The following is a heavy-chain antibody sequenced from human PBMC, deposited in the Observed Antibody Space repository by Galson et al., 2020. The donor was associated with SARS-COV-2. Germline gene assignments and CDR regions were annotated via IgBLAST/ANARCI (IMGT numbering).Heavy chain of an antibody. V-gene: IGHV3-23*01. CDR1: GFTFSSYA. CDR2: ISGSGAST. J-gene: IGHJ4*02. D-gene: IGHD6-19*01. CDR3: AKMEGIAVAATPN. Sequence: RGSLRLSCAASGFTFSSYAMSWVRQAPGKGLEWVSSISGSGASTYYADSVKGRFTISRDNSKNTLYLQMNSLRAEDTAIYYCAKMEGIAVAATPNWGQGTLVTVSS.